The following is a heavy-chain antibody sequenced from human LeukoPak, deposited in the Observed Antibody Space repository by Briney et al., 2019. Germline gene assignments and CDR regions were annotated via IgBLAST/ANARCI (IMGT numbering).Heavy chain of an antibody. D-gene: IGHD1-26*01. V-gene: IGHV3-33*01. CDR2: IWYDGSNK. J-gene: IGHJ4*02. CDR3: ARYSGSYYYPPAWDL. Sequence: GGSLRLSCAASGFTFSSYGMHWVRQAPGKGLEWVAVIWYDGSNKYYADSVKGRFTISRDNSKNTLYLQMDSLRADDTAVYYCARYSGSYYYPPAWDLWGQGTLVTVSS. CDR1: GFTFSSYG.